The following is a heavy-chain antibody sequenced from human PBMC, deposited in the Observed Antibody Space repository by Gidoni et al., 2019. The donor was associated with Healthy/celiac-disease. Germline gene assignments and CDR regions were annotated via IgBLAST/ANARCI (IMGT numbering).Heavy chain of an antibody. J-gene: IGHJ6*02. Sequence: QVQLVQSGAAVTKPGDSVKVSCKASGYPFTSYGISWVRQAPGQGLEWMGWISAYNGNTNYAQKRQGRVTMNTDTSTSTAYMELRSLRSDDTAVYYCARVPQGDDFWSGYYVGYYGMDVWGQGTTVTVSS. CDR1: GYPFTSYG. V-gene: IGHV1-18*01. D-gene: IGHD3-3*01. CDR3: ARVPQGDDFWSGYYVGYYGMDV. CDR2: ISAYNGNT.